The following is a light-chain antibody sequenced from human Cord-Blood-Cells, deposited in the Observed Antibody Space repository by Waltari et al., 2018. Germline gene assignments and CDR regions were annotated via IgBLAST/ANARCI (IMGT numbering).Light chain of an antibody. J-gene: IGKJ4*01. Sequence: DIVMTQSTDSLAVSLGERDTINCKSCQSVLSSSNNKNDLAWYQQKPGQPPKLLIYWASTRESGVPDRFSGSGSGTDFTLTISSLQAEDVAVYYCQQYYSTPLTFGGETKVEIK. CDR3: QQYYSTPLT. V-gene: IGKV4-1*01. CDR1: QSVLSSSNNKND. CDR2: WAS.